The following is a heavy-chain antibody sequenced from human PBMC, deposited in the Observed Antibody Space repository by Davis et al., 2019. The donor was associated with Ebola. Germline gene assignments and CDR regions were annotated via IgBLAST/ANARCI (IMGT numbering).Heavy chain of an antibody. CDR3: ARGGPIAARLYYYYGMDV. J-gene: IGHJ6*02. CDR2: INPNSGGT. Sequence: ASVKVSCKASGYTFTGYYMHWVRQAPGQGLEWMGWINPNSGGTNYAQKFQGWVTMTRDTSISTAYMELSRLRSDDTAVYYCARGGPIAARLYYYYGMDVWGQGTTVTVSS. D-gene: IGHD6-6*01. CDR1: GYTFTGYY. V-gene: IGHV1-2*04.